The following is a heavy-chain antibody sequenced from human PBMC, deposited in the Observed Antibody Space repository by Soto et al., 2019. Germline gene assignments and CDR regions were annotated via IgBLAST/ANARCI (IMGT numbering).Heavy chain of an antibody. Sequence: QITLKESGPTLVKPTQTLTLTCTCSGFSLSTIGVGVGWIRQPPGKALEWLALIYWDDDKHYSPSLKSRLTVTKDTSKNQVVLTMTNMDPVDTATYYCVQSRCGGDCLQSYSSHSYYGLDVWGQGTTVTVSS. J-gene: IGHJ6*02. D-gene: IGHD2-21*02. CDR1: GFSLSTIGVG. V-gene: IGHV2-5*02. CDR2: IYWDDDK. CDR3: VQSRCGGDCLQSYSSHSYYGLDV.